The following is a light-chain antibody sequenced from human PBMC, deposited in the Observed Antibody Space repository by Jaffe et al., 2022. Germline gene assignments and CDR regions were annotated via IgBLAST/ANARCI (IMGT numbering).Light chain of an antibody. Sequence: EIVMTQSPATLSVSPGERATLSCRASQSVSSNLAWYQQKPGQAPRLLIYGASTRATGIPARFSGSGSGTEFTLTISSLQSEDFAVYYCQQYNNWPPAGYTFGQGTKLEIK. V-gene: IGKV3-15*01. CDR1: QSVSSN. CDR3: QQYNNWPPAGYT. CDR2: GAS. J-gene: IGKJ2*01.